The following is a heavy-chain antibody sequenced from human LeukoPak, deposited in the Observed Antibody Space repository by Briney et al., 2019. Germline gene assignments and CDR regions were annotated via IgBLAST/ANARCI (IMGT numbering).Heavy chain of an antibody. CDR2: ISSNGGST. Sequence: GGSLRLSCSASGFTYSSYAMHWVRQAPGKGLEYVSAISSNGGSTYYADSVKGRFTISRDNSKNTLYLQMSSLRAEDTAVYYCVKGQSGGIYSYGLDAFDTWGQGTMVTVSS. D-gene: IGHD5-18*01. V-gene: IGHV3-64D*09. CDR3: VKGQSGGIYSYGLDAFDT. J-gene: IGHJ3*02. CDR1: GFTYSSYA.